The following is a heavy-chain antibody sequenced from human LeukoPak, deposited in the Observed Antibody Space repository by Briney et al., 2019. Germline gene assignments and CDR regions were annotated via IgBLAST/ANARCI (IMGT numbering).Heavy chain of an antibody. D-gene: IGHD5-18*01. J-gene: IGHJ4*02. Sequence: GESLRLSCAASGFTISSNYMSWVRQAPGEGLEWVSVIYSGGGTYYADSVKGRFTISRDNSKNTVSLQMNSLRAEDTAVYYCARAETYLGLVTLDYWGQGTLVTVSS. CDR3: ARAETYLGLVTLDY. CDR2: IYSGGGT. CDR1: GFTISSNY. V-gene: IGHV3-66*01.